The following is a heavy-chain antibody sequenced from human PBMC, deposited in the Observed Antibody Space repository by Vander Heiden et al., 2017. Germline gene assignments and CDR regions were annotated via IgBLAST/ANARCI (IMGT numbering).Heavy chain of an antibody. CDR3: ARESWFGEFWGAFDI. J-gene: IGHJ3*02. CDR2: IYHSGST. CDR1: GRSISSGGYS. D-gene: IGHD3-10*01. Sequence: LQLQESGSGLVKPSQTLSLTCAGPGRSISSGGYSCSLLRPPPGKGLGWIGYIYHSGSTYYNPSLKSRVTISVDRSKNQFTLKLSFVTAADTAVYYCARESWFGEFWGAFDIWGQGTMVTVSS. V-gene: IGHV4-30-2*01.